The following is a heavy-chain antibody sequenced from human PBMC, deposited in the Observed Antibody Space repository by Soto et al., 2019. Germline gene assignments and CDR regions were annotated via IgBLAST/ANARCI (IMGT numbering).Heavy chain of an antibody. Sequence: SETLSLTCAVSGGSISSGGYSWSWIRQPPGKGLEWIGYIYNSGSTYYKPSLKSRFTISVDRSKNQFSLKLSSVTAADTAVYYCAKDLHGDYYYGMDVWGQGTTVTVSS. CDR3: AKDLHGDYYYGMDV. J-gene: IGHJ6*02. D-gene: IGHD4-17*01. CDR2: IYNSGST. CDR1: GGSISSGGYS. V-gene: IGHV4-30-2*01.